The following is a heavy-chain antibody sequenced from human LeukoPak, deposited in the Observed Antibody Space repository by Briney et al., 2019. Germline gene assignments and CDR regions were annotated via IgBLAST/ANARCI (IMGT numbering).Heavy chain of an antibody. CDR1: GFTVSSNY. J-gene: IGHJ4*02. V-gene: IGHV3-66*01. CDR2: IYSGGSA. D-gene: IGHD3-22*01. Sequence: AGGSLRLSCAASGFTVSSNYMSWVRQAPGKGLEWVSVIYSGGSADYADSVKGRFTISRDNSKNTLYLQMNSLRAEDTAVYYCAREQGYYYDSSGYYYPYYFDYWGQGTLVTVSS. CDR3: AREQGYYYDSSGYYYPYYFDY.